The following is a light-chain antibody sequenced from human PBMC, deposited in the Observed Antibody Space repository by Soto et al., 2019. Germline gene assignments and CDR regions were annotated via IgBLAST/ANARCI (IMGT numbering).Light chain of an antibody. J-gene: IGKJ2*01. CDR2: LGS. Sequence: DIVMTQSPLSLPVTPGEPASISCRSSQNLLHSNGYNYLDWYLQKPGQSPQLLIFLGSTRASGVPDRFSGSGSGTDFTLKISRVEAEDVGVYYCMQSLQTPRTFGQGTQLEIK. CDR1: QNLLHSNGYNY. V-gene: IGKV2-28*01. CDR3: MQSLQTPRT.